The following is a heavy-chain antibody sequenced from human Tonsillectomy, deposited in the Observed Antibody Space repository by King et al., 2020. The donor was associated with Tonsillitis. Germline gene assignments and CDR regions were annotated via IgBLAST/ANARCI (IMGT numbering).Heavy chain of an antibody. J-gene: IGHJ5*02. CDR3: ARGSTSPYGP. V-gene: IGHV4-59*11. CDR1: GASITNHY. Sequence: QLQESGPGLVKPSETLSLTCTVSGASITNHYWSWIRQPPGKRPEWIGYISYTENTVYNPSLKSRLTMSMDTSKNQFSLKVSSVTAADTAVYYCARGSTSPYGPWGQGTLVTVSS. CDR2: ISYTENT. D-gene: IGHD2/OR15-2a*01.